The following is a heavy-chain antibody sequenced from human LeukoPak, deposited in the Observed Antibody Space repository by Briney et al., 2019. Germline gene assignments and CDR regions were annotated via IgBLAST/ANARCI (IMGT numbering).Heavy chain of an antibody. J-gene: IGHJ4*02. CDR3: ARLRGVVISVFRGFDY. V-gene: IGHV4-34*01. CDR1: GGSFSGYY. Sequence: PSETLSLTCAVYGGSFSGYYWSWIRQPPGKGLEWIGEINHSGSTNYNPSLKSRVTISVDTSKNQFSLKLSSVTAADTAVYYCARLRGVVISVFRGFDYWGQGTLVTVSS. D-gene: IGHD3-3*01. CDR2: INHSGST.